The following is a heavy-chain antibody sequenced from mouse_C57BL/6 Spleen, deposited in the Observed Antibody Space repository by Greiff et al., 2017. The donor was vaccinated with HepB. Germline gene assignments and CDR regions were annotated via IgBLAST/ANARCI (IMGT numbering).Heavy chain of an antibody. V-gene: IGHV1-54*01. CDR3: ARGGSSGYVVFDY. J-gene: IGHJ2*01. D-gene: IGHD3-2*02. Sequence: QVQLQQSGAELVRPGTSVKVSCKASGYAFTNYLIEWVKQRPGQGLEWIGVINPGSGGTNYNEKFKGNATLTADKYSSTAYMQLSVLTSEDSAVYFCARGGSSGYVVFDYWGQGTTLTVSS. CDR2: INPGSGGT. CDR1: GYAFTNYL.